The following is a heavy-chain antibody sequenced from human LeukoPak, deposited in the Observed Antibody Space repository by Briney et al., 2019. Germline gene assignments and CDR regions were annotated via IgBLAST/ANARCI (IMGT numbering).Heavy chain of an antibody. CDR1: GYTFTSYA. CDR2: ISAYNGNT. Sequence: ASVKVSCKAPGYTFTSYAMHWVRQAPGQGLEWMGWISAYNGNTNYAQKLQGRVTMTTDTSTSTAYMELRSLRSDDTAVYYCARWYCSSTSCPTDPWGQGTLVTVSS. J-gene: IGHJ5*02. CDR3: ARWYCSSTSCPTDP. D-gene: IGHD2-2*01. V-gene: IGHV1-18*01.